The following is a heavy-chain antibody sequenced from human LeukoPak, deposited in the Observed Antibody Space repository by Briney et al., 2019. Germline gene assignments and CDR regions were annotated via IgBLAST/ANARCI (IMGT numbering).Heavy chain of an antibody. CDR1: GFTFSISS. V-gene: IGHV3-21*01. CDR3: AREEVVTAANDY. CDR2: ISSSSSYI. J-gene: IGHJ4*02. D-gene: IGHD2-21*02. Sequence: PGGSLRLPCAASGFTFSISSMNWVRQAPGKGLEWVSSISSSSSYIYYADSVKGRFTISRDNAKNSLYLQMNSLRAEDTAVYYCAREEVVTAANDYWGQGTLVTVSS.